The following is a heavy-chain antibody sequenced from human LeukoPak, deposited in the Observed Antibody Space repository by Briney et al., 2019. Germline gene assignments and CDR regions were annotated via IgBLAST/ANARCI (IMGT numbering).Heavy chain of an antibody. Sequence: SSVKVSCKASGGTFISYAISWVRQAPGQGLEWTGRIIPIFGTANYAQKFQGRVTITTDESTSTAYMELSSLRSEDTAVYYCASGYYYDSSGYSYYFDYWGQGTLVTVSS. CDR2: IIPIFGTA. D-gene: IGHD3-22*01. CDR3: ASGYYYDSSGYSYYFDY. CDR1: GGTFISYA. J-gene: IGHJ4*02. V-gene: IGHV1-69*05.